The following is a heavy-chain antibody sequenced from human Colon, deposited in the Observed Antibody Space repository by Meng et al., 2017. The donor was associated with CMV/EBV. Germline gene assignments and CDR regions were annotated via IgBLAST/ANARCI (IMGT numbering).Heavy chain of an antibody. J-gene: IGHJ4*02. Sequence: GEAGGGLVQAGGSLRPSCAASGFTFSNYDMHWVRQGPGKALVWVSRIQNDGSSTTYAESVKGRFTISRDNAKNTLYLQMNSLRAEDTAVYYCTRDFWGSLEYWGQGALVTVSS. V-gene: IGHV3-74*01. D-gene: IGHD3-16*01. CDR2: IQNDGSST. CDR1: GFTFSNYD. CDR3: TRDFWGSLEY.